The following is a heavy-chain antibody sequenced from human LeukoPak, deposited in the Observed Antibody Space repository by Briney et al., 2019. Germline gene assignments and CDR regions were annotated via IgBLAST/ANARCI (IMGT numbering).Heavy chain of an antibody. Sequence: SVKVSCKASGGTFSSYAISWVRQAPGQGLEWMGRIIPILGIANYAQKFQGRVTITADKSTSTAYMELSSLRSEDTAVYYCARAGDIAVAGTGWFDPWGQGTLVTVSS. V-gene: IGHV1-69*04. CDR1: GGTFSSYA. CDR3: ARAGDIAVAGTGWFDP. J-gene: IGHJ5*02. D-gene: IGHD6-19*01. CDR2: IIPILGIA.